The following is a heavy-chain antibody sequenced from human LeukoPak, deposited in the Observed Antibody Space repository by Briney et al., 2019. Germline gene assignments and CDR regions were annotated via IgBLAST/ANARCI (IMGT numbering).Heavy chain of an antibody. J-gene: IGHJ6*04. CDR3: ARVAGSYSYNYYYYGMDV. CDR2: IYYSGST. CDR1: GGSVSSGSYY. V-gene: IGHV4-61*01. D-gene: IGHD3-16*01. Sequence: SETLSLTCTVSGGSVSSGSYYWSWIRQPPGTGLEWIGYIYYSGSTNYNPSLKSRVTISVDTSKNQFSLKLSSVTAADTAVYYCARVAGSYSYNYYYYGMDVWGKGTTVTVSS.